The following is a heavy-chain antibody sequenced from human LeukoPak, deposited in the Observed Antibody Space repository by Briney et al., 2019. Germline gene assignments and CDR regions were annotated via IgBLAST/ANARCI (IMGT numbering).Heavy chain of an antibody. CDR1: GFTFSSYW. CDR2: INSDGSST. D-gene: IGHD3-10*01. CDR3: ARDRSGRDPKYYYNGMDV. J-gene: IGHJ6*02. V-gene: IGHV3-74*01. Sequence: SGGSLRLSCAASGFTFSSYWVHWVRQAPGKGLVCVSRINSDGSSTTYADSVKGRFTISRDNAKSTLYLQMNSLRAEDTAVYYCARDRSGRDPKYYYNGMDVWGQGTTVTVSS.